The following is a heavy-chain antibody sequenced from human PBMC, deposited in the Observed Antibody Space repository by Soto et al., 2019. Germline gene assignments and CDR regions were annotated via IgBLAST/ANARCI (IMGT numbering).Heavy chain of an antibody. CDR1: GFTFSNYW. CDR3: ARGGYFSGGSCYSNYFMDF. D-gene: IGHD2-15*01. CDR2: INSDGSST. V-gene: IGHV3-74*01. J-gene: IGHJ6*03. Sequence: GGSLRLSCAASGFTFSNYWMHWVRQAPGKGLVWVSRINSDGSSTSYADSVKGRFTISRENAKNTLYLQMNSLRAEDTAVHHCARGGYFSGGSCYSNYFMDFWGKGTSVTVSS.